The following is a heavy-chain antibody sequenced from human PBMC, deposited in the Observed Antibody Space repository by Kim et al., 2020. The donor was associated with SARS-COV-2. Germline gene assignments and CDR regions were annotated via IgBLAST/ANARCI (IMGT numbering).Heavy chain of an antibody. J-gene: IGHJ6*03. Sequence: GGSLRLSCAASGFTFSSYSMNWVRQAPGKGLEWVSSISSSSSYIYYADSVTGRCTTSRDNAKNSPYLQMNSLRAENTAVYYCARDGQFLERLSPWYYYYYMDVWGKGTTVTVSS. CDR1: GFTFSSYS. CDR2: ISSSSSYI. D-gene: IGHD3-3*01. V-gene: IGHV3-21*01. CDR3: ARDGQFLERLSPWYYYYYMDV.